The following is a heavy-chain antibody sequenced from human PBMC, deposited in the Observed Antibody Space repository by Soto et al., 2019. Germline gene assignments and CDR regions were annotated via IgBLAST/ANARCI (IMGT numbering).Heavy chain of an antibody. V-gene: IGHV3-33*01. Sequence: PGGSLRLSCAASGFTFSSYGMHWVRQAPGKGLEWVAVIWYDGSNKYYADSVKGRFTISRDNSKNTLYLQMNSLRAEDTAVYYCARAGDYGDYYFDYWGQGTLVTVSS. J-gene: IGHJ4*02. D-gene: IGHD4-17*01. CDR3: ARAGDYGDYYFDY. CDR1: GFTFSSYG. CDR2: IWYDGSNK.